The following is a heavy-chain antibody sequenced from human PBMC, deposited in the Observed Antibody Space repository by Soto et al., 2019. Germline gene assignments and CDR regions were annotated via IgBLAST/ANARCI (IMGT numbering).Heavy chain of an antibody. CDR2: IRGSGRST. V-gene: IGHV3-23*01. J-gene: IGHJ3*01. Sequence: GGSPRLSCVASGVTFSTYAMSWVRQAPGKGLEWVSSIRGSGRSTSSADSVKGRFTISRDNSRNTLSLLMNNLRAEDTAIYYCANNIWGGAFDVWGQGAVVTVSS. CDR1: GVTFSTYA. CDR3: ANNIWGGAFDV. D-gene: IGHD3-16*01.